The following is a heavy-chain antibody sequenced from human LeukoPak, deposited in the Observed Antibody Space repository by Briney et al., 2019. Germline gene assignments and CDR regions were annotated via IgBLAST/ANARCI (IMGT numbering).Heavy chain of an antibody. CDR1: GFTFSSYA. Sequence: PGGSLRLSCAASGFTFSSYAMNWVRQAPGKGLEWVSTISTSGGSTYYADSLKGRFTVSRDDSKNTLYLRMNSLRAEDTAVYYCASYDSRPGGVDYWGQGTLVTVSS. CDR2: ISTSGGST. D-gene: IGHD3-22*01. V-gene: IGHV3-23*01. J-gene: IGHJ4*02. CDR3: ASYDSRPGGVDY.